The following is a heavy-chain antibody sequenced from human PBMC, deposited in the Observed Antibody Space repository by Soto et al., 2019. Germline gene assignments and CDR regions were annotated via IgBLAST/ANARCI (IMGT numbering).Heavy chain of an antibody. CDR3: ARGRGGSNYYFDC. J-gene: IGHJ4*02. V-gene: IGHV1-69*01. D-gene: IGHD3-10*01. CDR1: GGTFSDSV. CDR2: IVPIFGKA. Sequence: QVQLVQSGPEVKKPGSSVKVSCKASGGTFSDSVTSWVRQAPGQGLEWMGGIVPIFGKANLAEKFQDRVTITADESTSTAYMELSSLRFDDSAVYYCARGRGGSNYYFDCWGQGTLVTVSS.